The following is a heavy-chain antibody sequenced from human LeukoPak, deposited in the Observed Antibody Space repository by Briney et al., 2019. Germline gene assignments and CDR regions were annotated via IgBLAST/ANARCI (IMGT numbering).Heavy chain of an antibody. Sequence: SETLSLTCAVYGGSFSGYYWSWICQPPGKGLEWIGEINHSGSTNYNPSLKSRVTISVDTSKNQFSLKLSSVTAADTAVYYCARDRVFWSGYLDYWGQGTLVTVSS. J-gene: IGHJ4*02. V-gene: IGHV4-34*01. D-gene: IGHD3-3*01. CDR1: GGSFSGYY. CDR2: INHSGST. CDR3: ARDRVFWSGYLDY.